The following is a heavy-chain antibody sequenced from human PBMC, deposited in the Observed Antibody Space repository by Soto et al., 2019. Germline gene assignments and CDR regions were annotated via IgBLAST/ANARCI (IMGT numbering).Heavy chain of an antibody. CDR2: VTGSGSNT. CDR3: PGRFLETRSYDY. Sequence: EVQLLESGGGLVQPGESLRLSCAASGFTFRSYTMTWVRQAPGKGLEWVSAVTGSGSNTYYADSVKGRFTISRDNFKNTRYLQMNSLRAEDSAVYYCPGRFLETRSYDYLGQGTLVTVSS. V-gene: IGHV3-23*01. CDR1: GFTFRSYT. J-gene: IGHJ4*02. D-gene: IGHD3-3*01.